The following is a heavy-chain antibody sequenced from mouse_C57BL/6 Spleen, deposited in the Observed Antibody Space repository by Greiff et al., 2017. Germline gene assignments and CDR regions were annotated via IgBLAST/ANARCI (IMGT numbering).Heavy chain of an antibody. D-gene: IGHD1-1*01. CDR3: ASPSDYYGSSYFFAY. CDR2: ISYDGSN. CDR1: GYSITSGYY. V-gene: IGHV3-6*01. J-gene: IGHJ3*01. Sequence: EESGPGLVKPSQSLSLTCSVTGYSITSGYYWNWIRQFPGNKLEWMGYISYDGSNNYNPSLKNRISITRDTSKNQFFLKLNSVTTEDTATYYCASPSDYYGSSYFFAYWGQGTLVTVSA.